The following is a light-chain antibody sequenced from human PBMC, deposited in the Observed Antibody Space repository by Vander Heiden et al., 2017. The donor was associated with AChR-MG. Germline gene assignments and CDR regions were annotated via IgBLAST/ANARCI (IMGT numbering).Light chain of an antibody. J-gene: IGKJ1*01. Sequence: DIVMTQFPLPLPVTLGESPSISCRPSQSLLHSNGSNYLDWYLQKPGQSPQLLISLGSNRASGVPARFSGSGSGTDFTLKSSRLEAEDVGVYYCMQALQPPRAFGQGTKVEIK. CDR3: MQALQPPRA. V-gene: IGKV2-28*01. CDR2: LGS. CDR1: QSLLHSNGSNY.